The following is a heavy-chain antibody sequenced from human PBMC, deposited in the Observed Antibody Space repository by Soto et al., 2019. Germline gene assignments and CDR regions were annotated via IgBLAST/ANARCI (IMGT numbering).Heavy chain of an antibody. CDR2: IWYDGSNK. Sequence: QVQLVESGGGVVQPGRSLRLSCAASGFTFSSYGMHWVRQAPGKGLEWVAVIWYDGSNKYYADSVKGRFTISRDNSKNPLYLQMNSLRAEDTAVYYCASVFSDDSSGYYQDYWGQGTLVTVSS. J-gene: IGHJ4*02. CDR1: GFTFSSYG. CDR3: ASVFSDDSSGYYQDY. V-gene: IGHV3-33*01. D-gene: IGHD3-22*01.